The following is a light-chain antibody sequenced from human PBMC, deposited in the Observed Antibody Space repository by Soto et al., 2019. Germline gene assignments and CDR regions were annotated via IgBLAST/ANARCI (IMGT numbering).Light chain of an antibody. CDR2: GAS. Sequence: ETVMPQSPGTLSVSLGERATLSCRASQSVSSYLAWYQQKPGQAPRLLIYGASTRATGIPARFSGSGSGTEFTLTISSLQSEDFAVYYCQQYNNWPPWTFGQGTKVDI. V-gene: IGKV3-15*01. CDR3: QQYNNWPPWT. J-gene: IGKJ1*01. CDR1: QSVSSY.